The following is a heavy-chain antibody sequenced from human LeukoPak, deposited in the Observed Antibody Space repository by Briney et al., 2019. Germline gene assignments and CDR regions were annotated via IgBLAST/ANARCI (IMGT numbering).Heavy chain of an antibody. CDR2: IYPGDSDN. V-gene: IGHV5-51*01. J-gene: IGHJ3*02. Sequence: GESLKISCKGSGYSFTSYWIGWVRQMPGKGLEWMGIIYPGDSDNRYSPSFQGQVTISADKSISTAYLQWSSLKASDTAMYYCARQRTTVTYPDAFDIWGQGTMVTVSS. CDR1: GYSFTSYW. D-gene: IGHD4-17*01. CDR3: ARQRTTVTYPDAFDI.